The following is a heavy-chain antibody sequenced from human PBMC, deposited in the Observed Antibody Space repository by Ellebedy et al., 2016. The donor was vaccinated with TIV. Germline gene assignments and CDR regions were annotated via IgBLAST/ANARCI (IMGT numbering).Heavy chain of an antibody. CDR1: GYTFTSYA. D-gene: IGHD1-1*01. Sequence: ASVKVSXKASGYTFTSYAMHWVRQAPGQRLEWMGWINAGNGNTKYSQKFQGRVTITRDTSASTAYMELSSLRSEDTAVYYCASPSTTGTTEGYYYGMDVWGQGTTVTVSS. J-gene: IGHJ6*02. V-gene: IGHV1-3*01. CDR2: INAGNGNT. CDR3: ASPSTTGTTEGYYYGMDV.